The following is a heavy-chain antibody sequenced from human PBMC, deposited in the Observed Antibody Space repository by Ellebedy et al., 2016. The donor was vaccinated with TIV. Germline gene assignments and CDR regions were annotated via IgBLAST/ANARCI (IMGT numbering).Heavy chain of an antibody. D-gene: IGHD3-10*02. J-gene: IGHJ1*01. CDR1: GFAFGSYA. CDR2: ISAYTGNT. V-gene: IGHV1-18*01. Sequence: ASVKVSCKTSGFAFGSYAISWVRQAPGQGLEWMGWISAYTGNTDYAQKFQGRVTLTTDTSTSTAYMELRSLRSDDTAVYYCARDSHYYVQYFHHWGQGTLVTVSS. CDR3: ARDSHYYVQYFHH.